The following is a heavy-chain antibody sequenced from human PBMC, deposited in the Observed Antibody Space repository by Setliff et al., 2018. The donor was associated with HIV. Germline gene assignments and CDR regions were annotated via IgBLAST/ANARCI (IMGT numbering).Heavy chain of an antibody. V-gene: IGHV1-18*01. J-gene: IGHJ1*01. CDR2: ISGYNGNT. D-gene: IGHD3-22*01. CDR1: GYTFNRYG. CDR3: ARTQYDRVEEYLQY. Sequence: ASVKVSCKASGYTFNRYGISWVRQAPGQGLEWMGWISGYNGNTKYVQNLQGRVTMSTDTSTSTVYMELRSLRSDDTAVYYCARTQYDRVEEYLQYWGQGTLVTVSS.